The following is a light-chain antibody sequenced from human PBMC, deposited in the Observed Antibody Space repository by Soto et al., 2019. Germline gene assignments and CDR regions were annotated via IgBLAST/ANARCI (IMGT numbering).Light chain of an antibody. CDR2: DAS. CDR3: QQRRYWALT. J-gene: IGKJ4*01. Sequence: ETVLTQSPATLSLSPGERATLSCRASQSVSVYLAWYQHKPGQAPRLLIYDASNRAAGIPARFSGSGSGTGFTLTISSLEPEDFALYYCQQRRYWALTFGGGTKVEIK. V-gene: IGKV3-11*01. CDR1: QSVSVY.